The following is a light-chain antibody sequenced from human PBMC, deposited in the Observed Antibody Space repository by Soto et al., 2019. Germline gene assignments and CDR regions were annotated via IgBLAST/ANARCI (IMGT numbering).Light chain of an antibody. CDR2: DVS. V-gene: IGLV2-14*01. CDR3: GSYASGSSEV. J-gene: IGLJ1*01. Sequence: QSALTQSASVSGSPGQSITISCTGTSSDVGGYNYVSWYQQHPGKAPKLMIYDVSNRPSGVSDRFSGSKSGNTASLTISGLQAEDEADYYCGSYASGSSEVFGTGTKVTVL. CDR1: SSDVGGYNY.